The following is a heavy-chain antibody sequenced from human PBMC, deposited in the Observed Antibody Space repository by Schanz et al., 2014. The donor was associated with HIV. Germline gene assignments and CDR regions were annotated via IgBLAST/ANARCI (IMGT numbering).Heavy chain of an antibody. CDR1: XXXXXXXX. Sequence: QEQLVESGGGVVQPGKSLRLSCAASXXXXXXXXXXWVRQAPGKGLEWVAVIWYDGTNIDYADSVKGRFTVSRDNSKNMLYLQMNSLRAEDTAVYYCAREYYSRNWNWFDPWGQGTLVTVSS. CDR2: IWYDGTNI. CDR3: AREYYSRNWNWFDP. D-gene: IGHD6-13*01. J-gene: IGHJ5*02. V-gene: IGHV3-33*01.